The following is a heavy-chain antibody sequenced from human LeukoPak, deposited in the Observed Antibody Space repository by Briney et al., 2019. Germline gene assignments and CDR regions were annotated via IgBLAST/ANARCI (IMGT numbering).Heavy chain of an antibody. D-gene: IGHD3-10*01. Sequence: GGSLRLSCAASGFTFSSYAMSWVRQAPGKGLEWVSAISGSGGSTYYADSVKGRFTISRDNSKNTLYLQMNSLRAEDTAVYYCAKKGLANGFGRQGGYYFDYWGQGTLVTVSS. CDR1: GFTFSSYA. J-gene: IGHJ4*02. V-gene: IGHV3-23*01. CDR3: AKKGLANGFGRQGGYYFDY. CDR2: ISGSGGST.